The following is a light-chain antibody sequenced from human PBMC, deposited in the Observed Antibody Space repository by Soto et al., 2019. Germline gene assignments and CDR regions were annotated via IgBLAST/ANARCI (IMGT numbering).Light chain of an antibody. CDR1: QDVSSSSSNKNY. Sequence: DIVMTQSPGSLAVSLGERATINCKSSQDVSSSSSNKNYLAWYRQKPGQPPRVLIYRASTREPGVLDRFSGRGSGTGFTLTVSSLQAEDAAVYCCQQYYSTPPTFGHGTKVDIK. CDR3: QQYYSTPPT. J-gene: IGKJ1*01. CDR2: RAS. V-gene: IGKV4-1*01.